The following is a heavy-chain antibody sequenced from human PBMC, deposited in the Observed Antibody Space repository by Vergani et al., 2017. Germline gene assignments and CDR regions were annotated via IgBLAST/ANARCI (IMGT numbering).Heavy chain of an antibody. CDR1: GFTFSSYS. J-gene: IGHJ4*02. D-gene: IGHD3-10*02. CDR2: ISSSSSYI. Sequence: EVQLVESGGGLVKPGGSLRLSCAASGFTFSSYSMNWVRQAPGKGLEWVSSISSSSSYIYYADSVKGRFTISRDNAKNSLYLQMNSLRAEDTAVYYCARVRSCSGSYIDYWGQGTLVTVSS. V-gene: IGHV3-21*01. CDR3: ARVRSCSGSYIDY.